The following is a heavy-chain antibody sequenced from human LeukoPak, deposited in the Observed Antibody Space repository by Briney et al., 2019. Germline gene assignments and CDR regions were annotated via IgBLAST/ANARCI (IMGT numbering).Heavy chain of an antibody. CDR3: ARETNSGSYPF. D-gene: IGHD1-26*01. V-gene: IGHV4-39*07. CDR2: IYYSGST. Sequence: SETLSLTCTVSGGSISSSSYYWGWIRQPPGKGLEWIGSIYYSGSTYYNPSLKSRVTMSVDTSKNQFSLKLSSVTAADTAVYYCARETNSGSYPFWGQGTLVTVSS. CDR1: GGSISSSSYY. J-gene: IGHJ4*02.